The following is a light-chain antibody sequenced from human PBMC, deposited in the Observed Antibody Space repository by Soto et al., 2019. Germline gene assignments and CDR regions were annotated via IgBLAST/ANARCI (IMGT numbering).Light chain of an antibody. V-gene: IGKV1-5*03. Sequence: DIQMTQSPSTLSASVGDGVTITCRASQSISTWLAWYQQKPGKAPNLLIYKASSLGSGVPSRFSGSGSGTEFTLTISSLQPDDFATYYCQQYINRWTFGQGTKVEIK. CDR1: QSISTW. CDR2: KAS. J-gene: IGKJ1*01. CDR3: QQYINRWT.